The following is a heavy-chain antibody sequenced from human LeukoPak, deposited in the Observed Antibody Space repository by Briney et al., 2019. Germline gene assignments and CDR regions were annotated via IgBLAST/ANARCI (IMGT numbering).Heavy chain of an antibody. V-gene: IGHV4-38-2*02. J-gene: IGHJ5*02. Sequence: SETLSLTCTVSGYSISSGYYWGWIRQPPGKGLEWIGSIYHSGSTYYNPSLKSRVTISVDTSKNQFSLKLSSVTAADTAVYYCARDTWLVPFDPWGQGTLVTVSS. CDR2: IYHSGST. CDR3: ARDTWLVPFDP. CDR1: GYSISSGYY. D-gene: IGHD6-19*01.